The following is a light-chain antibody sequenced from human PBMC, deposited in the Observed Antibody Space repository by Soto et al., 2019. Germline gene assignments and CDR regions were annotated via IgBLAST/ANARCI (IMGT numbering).Light chain of an antibody. CDR1: SSDVGCYNY. V-gene: IGLV2-14*01. CDR2: DVI. Sequence: QSVLTQPASVSASPGQSITISCTGTSSDVGCYNYVSWYQQHPGKAPKLMIYDVINRPSGVSNRFSGSKSGNTASLTISGLQAEDEADYYCSSYTSSSTYVFGTGTKVTVL. CDR3: SSYTSSSTYV. J-gene: IGLJ1*01.